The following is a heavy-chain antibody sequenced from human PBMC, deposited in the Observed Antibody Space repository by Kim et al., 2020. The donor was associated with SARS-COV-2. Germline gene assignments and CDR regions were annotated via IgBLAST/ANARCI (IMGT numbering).Heavy chain of an antibody. V-gene: IGHV3-30*04. D-gene: IGHD4-17*01. CDR1: GFTFSSYA. Sequence: GGSLRLSCAASGFTFSSYAMHWVRQAPGKGLEWVAVISYDGSNKYYADSVKGRFTISRDNSKNTLYLQMNSLRAEDTSVYYCAGEVPSDYGDHVVSFDY. CDR2: ISYDGSNK. J-gene: IGHJ4*01. CDR3: AGEVPSDYGDHVVSFDY.